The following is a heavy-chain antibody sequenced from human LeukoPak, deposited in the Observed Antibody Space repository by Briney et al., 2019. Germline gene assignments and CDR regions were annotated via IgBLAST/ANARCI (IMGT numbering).Heavy chain of an antibody. D-gene: IGHD2-15*01. CDR1: GGSISSGGYS. V-gene: IGHV4-61*02. Sequence: PSETLSLTCAVSGGSISSGGYSWSWIRQPAGKGLEWIGRIYTSGSTNYNPSLKSRVTMSVDTSKNQFSLKLSSVTAADTAVYYCARVSPLVVGGGYGMDVWGQGTTVTVSS. CDR2: IYTSGST. CDR3: ARVSPLVVGGGYGMDV. J-gene: IGHJ6*02.